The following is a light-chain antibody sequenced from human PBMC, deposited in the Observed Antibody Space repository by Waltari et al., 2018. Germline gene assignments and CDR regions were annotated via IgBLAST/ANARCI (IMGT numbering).Light chain of an antibody. V-gene: IGKV3-11*01. CDR1: QSVNTN. Sequence: EIVLTQSPATLSLSPGERGTLSCRASQSVNTNLAWYQQRPGQAPRLLIYDASNWATGIPARFSGSGSGTDFTLTISSLEREDFAVYYCQQRSTWPSITFGQGTRLEIK. CDR2: DAS. CDR3: QQRSTWPSIT. J-gene: IGKJ5*01.